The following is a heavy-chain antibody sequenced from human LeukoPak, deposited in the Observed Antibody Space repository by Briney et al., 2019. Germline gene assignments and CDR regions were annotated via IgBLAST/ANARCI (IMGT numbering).Heavy chain of an antibody. D-gene: IGHD6-13*01. CDR2: ISSSSSTI. CDR3: AREGCWYGYYMDV. J-gene: IGHJ6*03. CDR1: GFTFSSYS. V-gene: IGHV3-48*01. Sequence: GGSLRLSCAASGFTFSSYSMKWVRQAPGKGREGVSYISSSSSTIYYADSVKGRFTISRDNAKNSLYLQMNSLRAEDTAVYYCAREGCWYGYYMDVWGKGTTVTVSS.